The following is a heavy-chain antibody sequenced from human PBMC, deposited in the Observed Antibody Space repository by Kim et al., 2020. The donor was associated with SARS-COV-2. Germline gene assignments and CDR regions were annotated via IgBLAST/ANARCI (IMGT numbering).Heavy chain of an antibody. V-gene: IGHV3-49*04. D-gene: IGHD5-12*01. Sequence: GGSLRLSCTASGFTFGDYAMSWVRQAPGKGLEWVGFIRSKAYGGTTEYAASVKGRFTISRDDSKSIAYLQMNSLKTEDTAVYYCTRAHNIGRWAYYYYYYKDGWGKRTTVTVSS. CDR2: IRSKAYGGTT. J-gene: IGHJ6*03. CDR3: TRAHNIGRWAYYYYYYKDG. CDR1: GFTFGDYA.